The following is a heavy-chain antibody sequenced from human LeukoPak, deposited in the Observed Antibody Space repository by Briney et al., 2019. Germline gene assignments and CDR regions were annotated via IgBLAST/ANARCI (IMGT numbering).Heavy chain of an antibody. CDR1: GFTFSSYT. Sequence: GGSLRLSCAASGFTFSSYTMSWVRQAPGKGLEWISFITSSSSIIYYSDSVKGRFTISRDNAKNSLYLQMNSLRDEDTAVYYCARDLFNGFDIWGQGTMVTVSS. D-gene: IGHD2-21*01. CDR3: ARDLFNGFDI. V-gene: IGHV3-48*02. J-gene: IGHJ3*02. CDR2: ITSSSSII.